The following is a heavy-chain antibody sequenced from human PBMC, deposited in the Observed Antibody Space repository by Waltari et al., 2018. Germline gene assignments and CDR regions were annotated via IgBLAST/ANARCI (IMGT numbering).Heavy chain of an antibody. J-gene: IGHJ4*02. CDR1: GDSISGNYW. Sequence: QLQLEESGQGLVKPSGTLSLTCAFSGDSISGNYWWSWVRQSPEKGLEWIGQVHHGGKTHYNPSLQSRVTISVDKPKNQFSLNLNAVTAADTAVYYCAGDRAIGLFFDYWGRGTLVTVSS. D-gene: IGHD2-2*01. CDR2: VHHGGKT. CDR3: AGDRAIGLFFDY. V-gene: IGHV4-4*02.